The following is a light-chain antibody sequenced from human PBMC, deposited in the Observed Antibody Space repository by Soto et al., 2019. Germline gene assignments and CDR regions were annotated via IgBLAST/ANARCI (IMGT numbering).Light chain of an antibody. CDR2: LGS. CDR3: MQALQTPAT. J-gene: IGKJ1*01. CDR1: QSLLHSNGYNY. V-gene: IGKV2-28*01. Sequence: DLVMTQSPLSLPVTPGEPASISCRSSQSLLHSNGYNYLDWYLQKPGQSPQLLIYLGSNRASGGPDRFSGSGSGADFTLKISRVEDEDVGVYYCMQALQTPATFGQGTKVEIK.